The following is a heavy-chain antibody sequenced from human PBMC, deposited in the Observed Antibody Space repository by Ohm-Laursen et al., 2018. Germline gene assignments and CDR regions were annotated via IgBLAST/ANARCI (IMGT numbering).Heavy chain of an antibody. V-gene: IGHV3-48*01. Sequence: GSLRLSCAASGFPFSGYSMNWVRQAPGKGLEWISYISNVVSVTWYADSVKGRFTVSRDNAKNSLYLQMNSLRAEDTAVYYCARDRRDFDYWGQGTLVTVSS. D-gene: IGHD2-21*01. CDR3: ARDRRDFDY. J-gene: IGHJ4*02. CDR2: ISNVVSVT. CDR1: GFPFSGYS.